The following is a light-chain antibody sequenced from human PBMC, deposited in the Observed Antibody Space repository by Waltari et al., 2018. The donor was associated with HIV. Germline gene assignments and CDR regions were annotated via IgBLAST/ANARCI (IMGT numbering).Light chain of an antibody. Sequence: EIVLTQSPATLSLSPGERATFPCRARQSVSSYLAWYQQKPGQAPRLLIYDASNRATGIPARFRGSGSGTDFTLTISSLEPEDLAVYYCQQRSNWPPGLTFGGGTKVEIK. V-gene: IGKV3-11*01. CDR2: DAS. CDR1: QSVSSY. J-gene: IGKJ4*01. CDR3: QQRSNWPPGLT.